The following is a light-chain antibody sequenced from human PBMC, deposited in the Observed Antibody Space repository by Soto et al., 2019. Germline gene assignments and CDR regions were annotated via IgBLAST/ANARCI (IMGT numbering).Light chain of an antibody. V-gene: IGKV1-9*01. J-gene: IGKJ1*01. CDR1: QGISSY. CDR2: AAS. CDR3: QQLNSYPIT. Sequence: DIHLTQSPSFLSASVGYRFTITCRASQGISSYLAWYQQKPGKAPKLLIYAASTLQSGVPSRFRGSGSGTEFTLTISSLQPEDFETYYCQQLNSYPITFGQGTKVDIK.